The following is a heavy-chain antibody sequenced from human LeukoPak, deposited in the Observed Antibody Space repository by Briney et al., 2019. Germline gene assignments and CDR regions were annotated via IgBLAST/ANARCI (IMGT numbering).Heavy chain of an antibody. V-gene: IGHV3-66*01. Sequence: PGGSLRLSCAASGFTVSSDYMSWVRQAPGKGREWVSFIYSGGITYYADTVKGRFTISRDNSKNTLYLQKNSLRAEDTALYYCARALKWAVAGTGYFDYWGEGALGTVSS. J-gene: IGHJ4*02. CDR1: GFTVSSDY. CDR3: ARALKWAVAGTGYFDY. D-gene: IGHD6-19*01. CDR2: IYSGGIT.